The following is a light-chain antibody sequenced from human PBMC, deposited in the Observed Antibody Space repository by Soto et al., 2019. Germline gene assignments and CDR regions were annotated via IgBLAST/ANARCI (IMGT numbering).Light chain of an antibody. CDR2: EVS. CDR1: SSDVGGYNY. Sequence: QSALTQPASVSGSPGQSITISCTGTSSDVGGYNYVSWYQQHPGKAPKLMIYEVSNRPSGVSNRFSGSTSGNTASLTTSGLQAEDEADYYCSSYTSSSTPYVFGTGTKLTV. J-gene: IGLJ1*01. CDR3: SSYTSSSTPYV. V-gene: IGLV2-14*01.